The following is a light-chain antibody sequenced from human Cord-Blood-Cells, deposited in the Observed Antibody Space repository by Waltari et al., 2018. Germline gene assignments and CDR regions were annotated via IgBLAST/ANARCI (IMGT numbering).Light chain of an antibody. CDR3: QQYDNLPLLT. CDR2: YAS. CDR1: QDISND. V-gene: IGKV1-33*01. J-gene: IGKJ4*01. Sequence: DIQMTQSPSSLSASLGDRVTITCQASQDISNDLNRYQQKPGKAPKILIYYASNLETGVPSRFSGSGSATDCTFSISCLQPEDIATYYCQQYDNLPLLTFGGGTKGELK.